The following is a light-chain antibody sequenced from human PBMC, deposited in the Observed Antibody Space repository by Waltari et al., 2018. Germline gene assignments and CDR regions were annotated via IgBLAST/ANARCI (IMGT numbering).Light chain of an antibody. CDR1: QSISLY. J-gene: IGKJ2*03. CDR2: AAN. Sequence: DIQMTQSPSSLSASVGDRVTITCRASQSISLYLNWYHQKLGKAPKLLIYAANSLQSGVPSRISGSGSGTDFTLNSSSLQPEDFGTYYCQQSYKIPHSFGQGTKVDVK. V-gene: IGKV1-39*01. CDR3: QQSYKIPHS.